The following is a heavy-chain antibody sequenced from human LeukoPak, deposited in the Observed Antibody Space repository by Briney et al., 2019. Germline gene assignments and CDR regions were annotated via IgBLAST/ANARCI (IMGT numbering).Heavy chain of an antibody. CDR3: ARALSSDYGDSSIVY. J-gene: IGHJ4*02. V-gene: IGHV1-18*01. Sequence: ASVKVSCKASGYTFTSYVISWVRQAPGQGLEWMGWISTYNGSTDYAQKLQGRVTMTTDTSTSAAYMELRSLRSDDTAVYSCARALSSDYGDSSIVYWGQGTLVTVSS. D-gene: IGHD4-17*01. CDR1: GYTFTSYV. CDR2: ISTYNGST.